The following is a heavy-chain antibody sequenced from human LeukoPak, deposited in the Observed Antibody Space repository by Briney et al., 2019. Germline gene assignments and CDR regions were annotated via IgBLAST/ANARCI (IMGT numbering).Heavy chain of an antibody. CDR3: ARDEIRTGAFDI. V-gene: IGHV3-48*03. CDR2: ISSSGSTI. CDR1: GFPFRFYT. J-gene: IGHJ3*02. D-gene: IGHD3-10*01. Sequence: GGPLPLFCGASGFPFRFYTMKWVRQAPGRPLLCISYISSSGSTIYYSDSVKGRFTISRDNAKNSLFLQLNSLRAEDTAVYYCARDEIRTGAFDIWGQGTMVTVSS.